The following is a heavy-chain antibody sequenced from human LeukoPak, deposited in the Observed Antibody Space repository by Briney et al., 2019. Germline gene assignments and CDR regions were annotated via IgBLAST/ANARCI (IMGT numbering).Heavy chain of an antibody. V-gene: IGHV3-66*01. CDR3: ARDHSGTQDY. Sequence: GSLRLSCAASGFTVSSNYMSWVRQAPGKGLEWVSIIYGGGSTYYADSVNGRFTIFRDNRRNTLYLQVNSLRAEDTAVYSCARDHSGTQDYWGQGTLVTVSS. D-gene: IGHD1-1*01. CDR2: IYGGGST. J-gene: IGHJ4*02. CDR1: GFTVSSNY.